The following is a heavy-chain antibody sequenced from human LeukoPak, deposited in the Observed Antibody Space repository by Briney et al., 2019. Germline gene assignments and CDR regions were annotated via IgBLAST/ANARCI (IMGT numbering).Heavy chain of an antibody. V-gene: IGHV1-2*02. J-gene: IGHJ4*02. CDR1: GYTFTGYY. Sequence: ASVKVSCKASGYTFTGYYMHWVRQAPGQGLEFMGWINPNSGGTNYAQKFQGRVTMTRDTSINTAYMELSRLRSDDTAVYYCARDYYDSSGYYFDYWGQGTLVTVSS. CDR2: INPNSGGT. CDR3: ARDYYDSSGYYFDY. D-gene: IGHD3-22*01.